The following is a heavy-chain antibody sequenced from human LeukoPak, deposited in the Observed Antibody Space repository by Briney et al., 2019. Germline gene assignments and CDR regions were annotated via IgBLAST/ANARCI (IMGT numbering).Heavy chain of an antibody. CDR3: ARGDAFSGDH. Sequence: QPGGSLRLSCAVSGFSFTNFWMSWVRQAPGRGLVWVANIHPEGNEKYHVESVKGRFTISRDNTKNLLFLQMNGLRVEDTAVYYCARGDAFSGDHWGQGTLVTVSS. V-gene: IGHV3-7*04. CDR2: IHPEGNEK. CDR1: GFSFTNFW. J-gene: IGHJ4*02.